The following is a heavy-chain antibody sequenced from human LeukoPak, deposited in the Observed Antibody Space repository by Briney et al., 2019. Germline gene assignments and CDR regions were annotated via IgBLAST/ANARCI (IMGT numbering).Heavy chain of an antibody. CDR3: ARERGVRVRGVIGGNSFDP. CDR1: GYTFTSYG. Sequence: ASVKVSCKASGYTFTSYGISWVRQAPGQGLEWMGWISAYNGNTNYAQKLQGRVTMTTDTSTSTAYMELRSLRSDDTAVYYCARERGVRVRGVIGGNSFDPWGQGTLVTVSS. J-gene: IGHJ5*02. CDR2: ISAYNGNT. D-gene: IGHD3-10*01. V-gene: IGHV1-18*01.